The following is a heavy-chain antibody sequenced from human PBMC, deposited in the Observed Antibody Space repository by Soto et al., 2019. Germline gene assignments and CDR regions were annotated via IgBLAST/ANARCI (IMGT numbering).Heavy chain of an antibody. J-gene: IGHJ5*02. CDR3: AISNIRAAAVGGGWFDP. CDR2: IIPILGIA. D-gene: IGHD6-13*01. V-gene: IGHV1-69*02. Sequence: QVQLVQSGAEVKKPGSSVKVSCKASGGTFSSYTISWVRQAPGQGLEWMGRIIPILGIANYAQKFQGRVTITADKSTSIAYMELSSLRSEDTAVYYCAISNIRAAAVGGGWFDPWGQGTLVTVSS. CDR1: GGTFSSYT.